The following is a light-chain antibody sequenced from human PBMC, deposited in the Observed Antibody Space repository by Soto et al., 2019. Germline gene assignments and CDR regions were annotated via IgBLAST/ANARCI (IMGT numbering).Light chain of an antibody. Sequence: QSALTQPASVSGSPGQSITISCTGTSSDVGGYNYVSWYQQHPGKAPKLTIYDVSNRPSGVSNRFSGSKSGNTASLTISGLQAEDEADYYCSSYTSSSTAHVVFGGGTKLTVL. V-gene: IGLV2-14*01. CDR1: SSDVGGYNY. CDR3: SSYTSSSTAHVV. CDR2: DVS. J-gene: IGLJ2*01.